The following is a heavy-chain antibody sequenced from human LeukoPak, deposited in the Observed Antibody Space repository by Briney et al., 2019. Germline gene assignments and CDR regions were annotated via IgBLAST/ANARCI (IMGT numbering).Heavy chain of an antibody. V-gene: IGHV1-69*02. CDR1: GGTFSSYT. CDR2: IIPILGIA. CDR3: ARGSPQQYYDILTGYYIEAFDI. D-gene: IGHD3-9*01. J-gene: IGHJ3*02. Sequence: SVKVSCKASGGTFSSYTISWVRQAPGQGLEWMGRIIPILGIANYAQKFQGRVTITADRSTSTAYMELSSLRSEDTAVYYCARGSPQQYYDILTGYYIEAFDIWGQGTMVTVSS.